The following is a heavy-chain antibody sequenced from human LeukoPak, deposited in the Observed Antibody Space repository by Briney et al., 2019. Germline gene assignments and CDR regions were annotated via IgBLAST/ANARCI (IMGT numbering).Heavy chain of an antibody. D-gene: IGHD7-27*01. CDR2: ITTGGPNT. Sequence: GGSLRLSCTASGFTFSSYTMSWVRQAPGKGLKWVSTITTGGPNTYYADSVKGRFTVSRDDSKNTLYLQMNSLRAEDTAVYYCAKDGGLWVSAHWGDSWGRGALVTVSS. CDR1: GFTFSSYT. V-gene: IGHV3-23*01. CDR3: AKDGGLWVSAHWGDS. J-gene: IGHJ4*02.